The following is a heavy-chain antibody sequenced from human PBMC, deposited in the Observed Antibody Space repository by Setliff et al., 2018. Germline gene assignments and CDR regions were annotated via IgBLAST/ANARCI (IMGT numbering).Heavy chain of an antibody. CDR2: ISGSAGSI. CDR1: GFTFSDYA. Sequence: AGGSLRLSCAASGFTFSDYAMSWVRQAPGKGLEWVSTISGSAGSIHLADSVKGRFTISRDNSKNTLFLQMSSLRAADTAVYYCARERVGRYYYYHMDVWGKGTTVTVSS. D-gene: IGHD1-26*01. CDR3: ARERVGRYYYYHMDV. J-gene: IGHJ6*03. V-gene: IGHV3-23*01.